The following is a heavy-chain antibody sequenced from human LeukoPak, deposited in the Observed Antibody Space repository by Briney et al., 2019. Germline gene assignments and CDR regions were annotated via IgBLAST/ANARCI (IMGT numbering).Heavy chain of an antibody. D-gene: IGHD5-18*01. Sequence: PGGSLRLSCAASGFTFCSYGMHCVRQAPGKGREWVAVISYDGSNKYYADSVKGRFTISRDNSKNTLYLQMNSLRAEDTAVYYCAKDLTYSYGEGFDYWGQGTLVTVSS. CDR3: AKDLTYSYGEGFDY. CDR1: GFTFCSYG. V-gene: IGHV3-30*18. J-gene: IGHJ4*02. CDR2: ISYDGSNK.